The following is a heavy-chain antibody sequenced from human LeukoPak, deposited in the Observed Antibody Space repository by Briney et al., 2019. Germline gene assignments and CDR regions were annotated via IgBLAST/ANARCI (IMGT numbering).Heavy chain of an antibody. Sequence: PSQTLSLTCTVSGGSISSYYWSWIRQPPGKGLEWIGYIYDSGSTNYNPSLKSRVTISVDTSKNQFSLKLSSVTAADTAVYYCACLTTADAFDIWGQGTMVTVSS. CDR3: ACLTTADAFDI. D-gene: IGHD3-22*01. V-gene: IGHV4-59*01. CDR1: GGSISSYY. J-gene: IGHJ3*02. CDR2: IYDSGST.